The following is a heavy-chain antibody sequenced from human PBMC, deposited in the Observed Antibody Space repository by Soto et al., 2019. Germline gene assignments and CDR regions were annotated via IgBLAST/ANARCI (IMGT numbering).Heavy chain of an antibody. Sequence: GESLKISCKGSGYTFSTYWIAWVRQMPGKGLEWMGIIYPSDSDAKYNPAFQGRVTMSADKSIDTAYLQWTSLEASDSAMYYCARKFAPEFYDSWGQGTLVPVSS. CDR3: ARKFAPEFYDS. V-gene: IGHV5-51*01. CDR1: GYTFSTYW. J-gene: IGHJ4*02. CDR2: IYPSDSDA.